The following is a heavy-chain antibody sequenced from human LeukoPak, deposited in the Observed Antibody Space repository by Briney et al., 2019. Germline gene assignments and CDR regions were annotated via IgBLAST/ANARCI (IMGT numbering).Heavy chain of an antibody. Sequence: GESLRLSCAASGFIFSSYWMHWVRQAPGKGLVWVSRINSDGSTTNYADSVKGRFTISRDNAKNTLYLQMHSVRADDTAVYYCARRYCTGGSGYADYWGQGTLVTVSP. V-gene: IGHV3-74*01. CDR1: GFIFSSYW. D-gene: IGHD2-15*01. J-gene: IGHJ4*02. CDR3: ARRYCTGGSGYADY. CDR2: INSDGSTT.